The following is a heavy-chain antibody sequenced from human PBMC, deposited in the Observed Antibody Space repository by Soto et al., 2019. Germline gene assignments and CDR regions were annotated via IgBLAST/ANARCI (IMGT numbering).Heavy chain of an antibody. V-gene: IGHV4-30-4*01. D-gene: IGHD2-21*01. J-gene: IGHJ6*02. CDR2: IYYSGST. Sequence: LSETLSLTCTVSGGSISSGDYYWSWIRQPPGKGLEWIGYIYYSGSTYYNPSLKSRVTISVDTSKNQFSLKLSSVTAADTAVYYCARYSVSYYYGMDVWGQGTTVTVSS. CDR1: GGSISSGDYY. CDR3: ARYSVSYYYGMDV.